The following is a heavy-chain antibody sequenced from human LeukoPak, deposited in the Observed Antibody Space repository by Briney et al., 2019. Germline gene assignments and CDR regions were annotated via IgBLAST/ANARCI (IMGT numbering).Heavy chain of an antibody. J-gene: IGHJ4*02. CDR1: VHTFISYA. D-gene: IGHD3-3*01. V-gene: IGHV1-2*06. CDR3: ARHGTYDFAEE. Sequence: ASVKVSCKASVHTFISYAMLWVRQAPGQRLEWMGRINPNNGDTNYAQKFQDRVTMTRDTSISTAYMELTSLRSDDTAVYYCARHGTYDFAEEWGQGTLVTVSA. CDR2: INPNNGDT.